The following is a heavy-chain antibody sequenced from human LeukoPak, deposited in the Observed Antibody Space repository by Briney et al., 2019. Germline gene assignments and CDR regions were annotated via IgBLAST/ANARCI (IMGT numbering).Heavy chain of an antibody. Sequence: GGSLRLSCAASGFTVSSNYAMSWVRQAPGKGLEWVSAISGSGVSTYYADSVKGRFTISRDNSKNTLYLQMNSLRAEDTAVYYCAKVVYYDSSGYPHWGQGTLVTVSS. V-gene: IGHV3-23*01. CDR3: AKVVYYDSSGYPH. CDR1: GFTVSSNYA. J-gene: IGHJ1*01. D-gene: IGHD3-22*01. CDR2: ISGSGVST.